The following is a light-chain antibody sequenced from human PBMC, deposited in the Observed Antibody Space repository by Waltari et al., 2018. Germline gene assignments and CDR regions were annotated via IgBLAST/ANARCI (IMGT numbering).Light chain of an antibody. CDR1: TSDIGSYNY. CDR2: DVT. CDR3: CSYADGRGV. J-gene: IGLJ3*02. V-gene: IGLV2-23*02. Sequence: QSALTQPAPVSGSPGQSITISCPGTTSDIGSYNYVSWYPPHPGKVPKPIIYDVTKRPSGISQRFSGSKSGNTASLTISGLQAEDEADYYCCSYADGRGVFGGGTTLTVL.